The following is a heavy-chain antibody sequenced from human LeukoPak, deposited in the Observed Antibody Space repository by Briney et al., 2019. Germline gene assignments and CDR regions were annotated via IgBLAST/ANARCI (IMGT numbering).Heavy chain of an antibody. CDR1: GGSIINDY. D-gene: IGHD3-10*01. CDR3: GSVGPAGTTIDY. V-gene: IGHV4-4*07. J-gene: IGHJ4*02. Sequence: PSETLSLTCSVSGGSIINDYWSWIRQPAGKGLEWIGRIYTSGSTNYNPSLKSRVTISVDKSKNQLSLKLRSVTAADAAVYYCGSVGPAGTTIDYWGQGTLVIVSS. CDR2: IYTSGST.